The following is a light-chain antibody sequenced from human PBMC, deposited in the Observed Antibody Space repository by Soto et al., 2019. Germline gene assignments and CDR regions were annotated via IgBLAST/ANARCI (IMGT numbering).Light chain of an antibody. Sequence: QSVLTQPPSASGSPGQSATISCTGTKSDIGVYDFVSWYQHHPGKAPRLIIYEVVQRPSGVPDRFSGSKSGNTASLTVSGLQAADEADYFCKSYAGSNTYVFGSGTKGTVL. CDR3: KSYAGSNTYV. CDR1: KSDIGVYDF. V-gene: IGLV2-8*01. J-gene: IGLJ1*01. CDR2: EVV.